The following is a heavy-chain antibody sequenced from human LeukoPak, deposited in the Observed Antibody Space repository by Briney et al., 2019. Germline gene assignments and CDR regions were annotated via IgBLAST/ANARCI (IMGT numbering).Heavy chain of an antibody. J-gene: IGHJ4*02. Sequence: GGSLGLSCASSGFTFSSYEMNWVRQAPGKGLEWVSYISSSGSTIYYADSVKGRFTISRDNAKNSLYLQMNRLRSEDTAVCYCARVGAAADVDYWGQGTLVTVSS. CDR2: ISSSGSTI. V-gene: IGHV3-48*03. CDR3: ARVGAAADVDY. D-gene: IGHD6-13*01. CDR1: GFTFSSYE.